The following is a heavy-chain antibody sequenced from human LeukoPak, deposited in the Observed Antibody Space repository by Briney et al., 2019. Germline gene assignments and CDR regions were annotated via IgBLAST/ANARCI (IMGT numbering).Heavy chain of an antibody. D-gene: IGHD2-2*01. J-gene: IGHJ5*02. CDR3: ASQGEYQLPLYNWFDP. CDR2: IIPIFGTA. V-gene: IGHV1-69*13. Sequence: SVKVSCTASGGTFSSYAISWVRQAPGQGLEWMGGIIPIFGTANYAQKFQGRVTITADESTSTAYMELSSLRSEDTAVYYCASQGEYQLPLYNWFDPWGQGTLVTVSS. CDR1: GGTFSSYA.